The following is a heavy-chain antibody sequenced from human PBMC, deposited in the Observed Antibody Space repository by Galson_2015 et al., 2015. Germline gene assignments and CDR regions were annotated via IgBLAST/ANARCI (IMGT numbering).Heavy chain of an antibody. D-gene: IGHD4-17*01. J-gene: IGHJ1*01. CDR3: AKILVDLGDYMGYFQH. CDR1: GFTFGSYA. Sequence: SLRLSCAVSGFTFGSYAMTWVRQAPGKGLEWVSSISDGAGNTYYADSVRGRFTISRDNSKNTLCLQMDSLRAEDTAVYYCAKILVDLGDYMGYFQHWGQGTLATVSS. V-gene: IGHV3-23*01. CDR2: ISDGAGNT.